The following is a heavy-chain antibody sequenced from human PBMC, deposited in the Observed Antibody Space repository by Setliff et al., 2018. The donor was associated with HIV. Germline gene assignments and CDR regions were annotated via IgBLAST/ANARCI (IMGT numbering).Heavy chain of an antibody. Sequence: ETLSLTCNVSGVSFTSSTYYWGWVRQPPGKGLEWIGSIYYSGTTYYKSSLKSRVTISVDTSESHFSLRLSSVSAADTGVYYCAIRDRSFDFWSGYYQRDFWSQGTLVTVSS. CDR1: GVSFTSSTYY. D-gene: IGHD3-3*01. V-gene: IGHV4-39*02. CDR2: IYYSGTT. J-gene: IGHJ4*02. CDR3: AIRDRSFDFWSGYYQRDF.